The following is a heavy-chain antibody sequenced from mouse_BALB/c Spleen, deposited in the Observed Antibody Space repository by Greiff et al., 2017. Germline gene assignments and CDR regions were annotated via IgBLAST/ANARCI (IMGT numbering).Heavy chain of an antibody. CDR2: ISDGGSYT. J-gene: IGHJ3*01. D-gene: IGHD1-2*01. CDR1: GFTFSDYY. CDR3: ARDDITTATSWFAY. Sequence: EVQLVESGGGLVKPGGSLKLSCAASGFTFSDYYMYWVRQTPEKRLEWVATISDGGSYTYYPDSVKGRFTISRDNAKNNLYLQMSSLKSEDTAMYYCARDDITTATSWFAYWGQGTLVTVSA. V-gene: IGHV5-4*02.